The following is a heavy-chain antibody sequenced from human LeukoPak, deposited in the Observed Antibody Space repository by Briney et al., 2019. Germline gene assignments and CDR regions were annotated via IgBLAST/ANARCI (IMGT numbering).Heavy chain of an antibody. J-gene: IGHJ4*02. Sequence: ASVKVPCKASGYTFTGYYMHWVRQAPGQGLEWMGWINPNSGGTNYAQKFQGRVTMTRDTSISTAYMELSRLRSDDTAVYYCARHSDSAGFARWGQGSLVIVSS. CDR3: ARHSDSAGFAR. V-gene: IGHV1-2*02. CDR1: GYTFTGYY. D-gene: IGHD4-11*01. CDR2: INPNSGGT.